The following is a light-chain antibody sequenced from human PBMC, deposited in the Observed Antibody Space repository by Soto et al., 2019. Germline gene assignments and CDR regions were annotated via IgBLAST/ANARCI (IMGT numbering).Light chain of an antibody. CDR3: CSYAGRTTWV. V-gene: IGLV2-23*01. CDR1: DSDIGGFNL. Sequence: QSALTQPASVSGSPGQSITISCTGTDSDIGGFNLVSWYQQHPGKAPKVLLYEGNERPSGVSSRFSGSKSGNTASLTISGLQAEDEADYYCCSYAGRTTWVFGGGTKLTVL. CDR2: EGN. J-gene: IGLJ3*02.